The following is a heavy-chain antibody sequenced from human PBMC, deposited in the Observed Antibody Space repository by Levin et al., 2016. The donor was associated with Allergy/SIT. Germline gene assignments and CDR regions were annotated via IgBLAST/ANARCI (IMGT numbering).Heavy chain of an antibody. V-gene: IGHV2-70*01. CDR2: IDWDDDK. J-gene: IGHJ6*02. Sequence: WIRQPPGKALEWLALIDWDDDKYYSTSLKTRLTISKDTSKNQVVLTMTNMDPVDTATYYCARMSAHYYYYYGMDVWGQGTTVTVSS. CDR3: ARMSAHYYYYYGMDV.